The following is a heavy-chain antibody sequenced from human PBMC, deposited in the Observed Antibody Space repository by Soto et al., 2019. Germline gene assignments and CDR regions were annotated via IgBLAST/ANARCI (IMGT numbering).Heavy chain of an antibody. Sequence: EVQLLESGGGVVQPGGSLRLSCAASGFSFSSYGMSWVRQAPGKGLEWVSTIKSIGDTTYYADSVKGRFTVSRDNSNTLLYLQMSGLRAEDTAVYYCAKGPDPGAFDVWGQGTVVTVSS. J-gene: IGHJ3*01. V-gene: IGHV3-23*01. CDR2: IKSIGDTT. CDR3: AKGPDPGAFDV. CDR1: GFSFSSYG. D-gene: IGHD3-10*01.